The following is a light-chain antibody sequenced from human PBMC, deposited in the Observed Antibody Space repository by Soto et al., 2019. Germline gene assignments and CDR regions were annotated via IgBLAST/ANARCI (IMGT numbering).Light chain of an antibody. CDR1: QTIDNT. V-gene: IGKV3-15*01. Sequence: EIVMTQSPATLSLSPGERATLSCRASQTIDNTLAWYQRKPGQAPRLLIYDASTRATGVPARFSGSGSGTDFTLTISSLQSEDFAVYYCQHYNFWPYTFGQRTKVEIK. CDR2: DAS. CDR3: QHYNFWPYT. J-gene: IGKJ2*01.